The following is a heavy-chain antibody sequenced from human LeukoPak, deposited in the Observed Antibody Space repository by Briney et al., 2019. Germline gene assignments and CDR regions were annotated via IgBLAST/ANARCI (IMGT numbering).Heavy chain of an antibody. CDR3: ARPSGRIAVAGTGLFDY. CDR1: GYTFTSYG. D-gene: IGHD6-19*01. CDR2: ISAYNGNT. Sequence: ASVKVSCKASGYTFTSYGISWVRQAPGQGLEWMGWISAYNGNTNYAQKLQGRVTMTTDTSTSTAYMELRSLRSDDTAVYYCARPSGRIAVAGTGLFDYWGQGTLVTVSS. J-gene: IGHJ4*02. V-gene: IGHV1-18*01.